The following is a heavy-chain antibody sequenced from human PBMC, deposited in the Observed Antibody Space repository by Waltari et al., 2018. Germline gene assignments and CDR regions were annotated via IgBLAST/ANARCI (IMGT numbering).Heavy chain of an antibody. CDR1: GGTFSSYA. CDR3: ARAYYYDSSGYY. CDR2: IIPILCIA. J-gene: IGHJ4*02. D-gene: IGHD3-22*01. V-gene: IGHV1-69*04. Sequence: QVQLVQSGAEVKKPGSSVKVSCKASGGTFSSYAISWGRQAPGQGLEWRGGIIPILCIANYAQKFQGRVTITADESTSTAYMELSSLRSEDTAVYYCARAYYYDSSGYYWGQGTLVTVSS.